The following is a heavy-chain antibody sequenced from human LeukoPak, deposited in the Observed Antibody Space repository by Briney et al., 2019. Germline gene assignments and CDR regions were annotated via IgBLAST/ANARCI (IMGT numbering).Heavy chain of an antibody. CDR3: ARQGGGYCSSTRCYSALDI. V-gene: IGHV4-38-2*02. CDR2: IYHSGNT. Sequence: SETLSLTCTISGYSISSGYYWDWIRQPPGKGLEWIGNIYHSGNTYYNPSLKSRVTISVDTSKNQFSLKLNSVTAADTAVYYCARQGGGYCSSTRCYSALDIWGQGTMVTVSS. D-gene: IGHD2-2*02. CDR1: GYSISSGYY. J-gene: IGHJ3*02.